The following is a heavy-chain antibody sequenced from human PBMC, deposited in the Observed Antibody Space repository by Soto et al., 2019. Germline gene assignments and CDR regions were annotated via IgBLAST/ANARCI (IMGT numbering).Heavy chain of an antibody. CDR2: INHSGST. CDR1: GGSFSGYY. Sequence: SETLSLTCAVYGGSFSGYYWSWIRQPPGKGLEWIGEINHSGSTNYDPSLKSRVTISVDTSKNQFSLKLSSVTAADTAVYYCARSKGRSSGANDYYYYGMDVWGQGTTVTVSS. V-gene: IGHV4-34*01. D-gene: IGHD6-19*01. CDR3: ARSKGRSSGANDYYYYGMDV. J-gene: IGHJ6*02.